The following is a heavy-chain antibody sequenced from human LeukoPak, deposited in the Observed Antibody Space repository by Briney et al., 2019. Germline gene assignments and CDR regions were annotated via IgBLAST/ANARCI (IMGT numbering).Heavy chain of an antibody. CDR1: GFTFSSYA. J-gene: IGHJ4*02. CDR2: ISYDGSNK. D-gene: IGHD3-22*01. Sequence: GGSLRLSCAASGFTFSSYAMHWVRQAPGKGLEWVAVISYDGSNKYYADSVKGRFTISRDNAKNSLYLQMNSLRAEDTAVYYCAQQGGYYDSSGYYYGPYFDYWGQGTLVTVSS. CDR3: AQQGGYYDSSGYYYGPYFDY. V-gene: IGHV3-30-3*01.